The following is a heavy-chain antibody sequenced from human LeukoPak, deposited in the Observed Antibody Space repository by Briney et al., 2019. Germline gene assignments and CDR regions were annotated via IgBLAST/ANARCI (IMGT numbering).Heavy chain of an antibody. Sequence: PSVKVSCKASGYTFTGYDIHWVRQAPGQGLEWMGWINPNNGGTNYAQKFQGRVTMTRDTSINTVYMELSRLRSDDRAVYYCARDHEVNNHCFDPWGQGTLVTVSS. CDR1: GYTFTGYD. D-gene: IGHD1/OR15-1a*01. J-gene: IGHJ5*02. CDR2: INPNNGGT. CDR3: ARDHEVNNHCFDP. V-gene: IGHV1-2*02.